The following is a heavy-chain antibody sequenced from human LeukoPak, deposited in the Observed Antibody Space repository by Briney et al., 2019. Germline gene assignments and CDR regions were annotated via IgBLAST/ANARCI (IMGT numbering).Heavy chain of an antibody. CDR2: ISSSSSTI. J-gene: IGHJ3*02. CDR3: AKDKTQQPVSAFDI. D-gene: IGHD6-6*01. V-gene: IGHV3-48*01. Sequence: PGGSLRLSCAASGFTFSSYSMNWVRQAPGKGLEWVSYISSSSSTIYYADSVKGRFTISRDNAKNSLYLQMNSLRAEDTAVYYCAKDKTQQPVSAFDIWGQGTMVTVSS. CDR1: GFTFSSYS.